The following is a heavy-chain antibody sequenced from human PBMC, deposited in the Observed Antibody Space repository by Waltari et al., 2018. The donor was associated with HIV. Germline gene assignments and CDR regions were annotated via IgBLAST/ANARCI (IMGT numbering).Heavy chain of an antibody. CDR3: ARGDYRVVYFDY. CDR2: ISSSSSYI. CDR1: GFTFSSSS. V-gene: IGHV3-21*01. D-gene: IGHD4-17*01. J-gene: IGHJ4*02. Sequence: EVQLVESGGGLVKPGGSLRFSCAASGFTFSSSSMNWVRQAPGKGLEWVSSISSSSSYIYYADSVKGRFTISRDNAKNSLYLQMNSLRAEDTAVYYCARGDYRVVYFDYWGQGTLVTVSS.